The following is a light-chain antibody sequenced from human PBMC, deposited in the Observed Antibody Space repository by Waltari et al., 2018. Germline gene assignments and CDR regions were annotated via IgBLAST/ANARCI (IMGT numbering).Light chain of an antibody. J-gene: IGLJ3*02. CDR3: FLVYGGVGV. V-gene: IGLV7-46*01. Sequence: QAVVTQEPSLTVSPGGTVTLTCASNNGVVPTGHFPYWFHQKPGQAPKTLIYNTTNKHSWTPARFSGSLLGGKAALTLSGAQPEDEADYFCFLVYGGVGVFGGGTKLTVL. CDR1: NGVVPTGHF. CDR2: NTT.